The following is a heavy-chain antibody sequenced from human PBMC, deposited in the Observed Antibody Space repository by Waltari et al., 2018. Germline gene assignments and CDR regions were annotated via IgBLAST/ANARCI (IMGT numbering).Heavy chain of an antibody. CDR3: ARQGGVISGPESFFDY. CDR2: IHHRGST. V-gene: IGHV4-38-2*01. D-gene: IGHD3-10*01. CDR1: GYSISTGYY. Sequence: QVQLQESGPGLVKPSETLSLTCVVSGYSISTGYYWGWLRPPPGKGLELIGIIHHRGSTYDNPSLKSRVTISVDTPKNLFSLRLNSVTAADTAVYYCARQGGVISGPESFFDYWGQGTPVTVSS. J-gene: IGHJ4*02.